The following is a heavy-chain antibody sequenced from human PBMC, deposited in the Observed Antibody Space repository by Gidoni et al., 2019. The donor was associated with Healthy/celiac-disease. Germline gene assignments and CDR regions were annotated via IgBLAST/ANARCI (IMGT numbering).Heavy chain of an antibody. CDR3: TTDYPYCSGGSCYSDWFDP. CDR1: GFTFSNDW. D-gene: IGHD2-15*01. V-gene: IGHV3-15*01. Sequence: EVQLVESGGGLVKPGGSLRLSCAASGFTFSNDWMSWVRQAPGKGLEWVGRIKSKTDGGTTDYAAPVKGRFTISRDDSKNTLYLQMNSLKTEDTAVYYCTTDYPYCSGGSCYSDWFDPWGQGTLVTVSS. J-gene: IGHJ5*02. CDR2: IKSKTDGGTT.